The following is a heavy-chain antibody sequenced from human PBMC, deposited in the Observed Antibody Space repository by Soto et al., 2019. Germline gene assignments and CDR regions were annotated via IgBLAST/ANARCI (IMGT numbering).Heavy chain of an antibody. CDR3: ARDQGDIVATSFWYFDY. CDR1: GFTFSSYW. Sequence: GGSLRLSCAASGFTFSSYWMSWVRQAPGKGLEWVANIKQDGSEKYYVDSVKGRFTISRDNAKNSLYLQMNSLRAEDTAVYYCARDQGDIVATSFWYFDYWGQGTLVTVSS. CDR2: IKQDGSEK. D-gene: IGHD5-12*01. V-gene: IGHV3-7*01. J-gene: IGHJ4*02.